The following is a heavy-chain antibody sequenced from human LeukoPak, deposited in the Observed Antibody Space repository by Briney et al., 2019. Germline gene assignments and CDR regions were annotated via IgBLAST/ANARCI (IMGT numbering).Heavy chain of an antibody. CDR1: GFTXXXXX. CDR3: ARDGLSWIRGFDY. CDR2: ISNNGGYT. V-gene: IGHV3-23*01. D-gene: IGHD5-18*01. Sequence: WGSLRLSCAASGFTXXXXXXSWVRQAXGXXXXXXXAISNNGGYTYYADSVQGRFTISRDNSKSTLYLQMNSLRAEDTAVYYCARDGLSWIRGFDYWGQGTLVTVSS. J-gene: IGHJ4*02.